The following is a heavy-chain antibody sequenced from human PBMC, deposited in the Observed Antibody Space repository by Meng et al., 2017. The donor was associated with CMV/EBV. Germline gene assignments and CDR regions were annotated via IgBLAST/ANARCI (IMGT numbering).Heavy chain of an antibody. CDR2: ISSSGSTI. D-gene: IGHD5-18*01. CDR1: GFTFSDYY. CDR3: AKVGRGYSYGPIDY. Sequence: GGSLRLSCAASGFTFSDYYMSWIRQAPGKGLEWVSYISSSGSTIYYADSVKGRFTISRDNSKNTLYLQMNSLRAEDTAVYYCAKVGRGYSYGPIDYWGQGTLVTVSS. J-gene: IGHJ4*02. V-gene: IGHV3-11*04.